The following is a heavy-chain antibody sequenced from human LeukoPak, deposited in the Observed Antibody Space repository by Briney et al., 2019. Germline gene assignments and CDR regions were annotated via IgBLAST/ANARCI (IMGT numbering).Heavy chain of an antibody. V-gene: IGHV3-30*04. J-gene: IGHJ4*02. Sequence: GRSLRLSCAASGFTFSSYAMHWVRQAPGKGLEWVAVISYDGSNKYYADSVKDRFTISRDNSKNTLYLQMNSLRAEDTAVYYCARGRTGGGGPFDYWGQGTLVTVSS. CDR1: GFTFSSYA. CDR3: ARGRTGGGGPFDY. D-gene: IGHD3/OR15-3a*01. CDR2: ISYDGSNK.